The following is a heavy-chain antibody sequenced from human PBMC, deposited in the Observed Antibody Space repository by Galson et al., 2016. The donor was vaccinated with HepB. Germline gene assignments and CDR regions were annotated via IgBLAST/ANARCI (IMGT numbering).Heavy chain of an antibody. Sequence: SLRLSCAASGFTFSTSWMNWVRQAPGKRLECVANINQAGNAKYYVDAVKGRFTISRNNAKNSLYLQIDTSRVEETAVYYCRRGASHWGQGTLVTVSS. J-gene: IGHJ4*02. V-gene: IGHV3-7*04. CDR3: RRGASH. CDR1: GFTFSTSW. CDR2: INQAGNAK. D-gene: IGHD1-26*01.